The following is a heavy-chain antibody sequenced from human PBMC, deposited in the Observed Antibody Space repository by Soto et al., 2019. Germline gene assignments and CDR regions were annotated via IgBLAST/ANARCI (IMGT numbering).Heavy chain of an antibody. Sequence: TLFLTCTVSGCSISSGDYYWNWIRQHPEKGLEWIGSIHHRGNTYYSPSLESRISISIDTSKNQFSLRLSSVTAADTAVYYCAREGGSYDSGGFLIRGAFDVWGQGTTVT. CDR3: AREGGSYDSGGFLIRGAFDV. V-gene: IGHV4-31*03. CDR2: IHHRGNT. CDR1: GCSISSGDYY. D-gene: IGHD3-22*01. J-gene: IGHJ3*01.